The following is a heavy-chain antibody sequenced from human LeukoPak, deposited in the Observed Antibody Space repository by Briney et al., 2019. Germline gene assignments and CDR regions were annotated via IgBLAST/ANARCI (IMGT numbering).Heavy chain of an antibody. V-gene: IGHV4-4*07. D-gene: IGHD1-1*01. CDR3: ARGVNWNDKGRYFDY. CDR2: IYSNEST. J-gene: IGHJ4*02. CDR1: GGSISSYY. Sequence: SETLSLTCRVSGGSISSYYWSWIRQPAGKGPEWIGRIYSNESTNCNPSLKSRVTMSVDTSKNQISLKLTSVTAADTAVYYCARGVNWNDKGRYFDYWGQGTLVTVSS.